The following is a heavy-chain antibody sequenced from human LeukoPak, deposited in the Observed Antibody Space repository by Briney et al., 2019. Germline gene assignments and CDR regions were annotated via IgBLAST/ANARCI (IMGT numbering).Heavy chain of an antibody. V-gene: IGHV3-48*04. CDR2: ISSSSSTI. CDR1: GFTFSTYS. CDR3: AREALGGSCCGGSFDY. D-gene: IGHD2-15*01. J-gene: IGHJ4*02. Sequence: GGSLRLSCAVSGFTFSTYSMNWVRQAPGKGLEWVSYISSSSSTIYYADSVKGRFTISRDNAKNSLYLQMNSLRAEDTAVYYCAREALGGSCCGGSFDYWGQGTLVTVSS.